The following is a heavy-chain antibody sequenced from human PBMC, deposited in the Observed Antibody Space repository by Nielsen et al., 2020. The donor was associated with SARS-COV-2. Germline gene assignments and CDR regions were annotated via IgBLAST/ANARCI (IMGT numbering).Heavy chain of an antibody. J-gene: IGHJ4*02. CDR1: GGSFSGYY. CDR3: ARDSYAYSYFDY. CDR2: INHSGST. D-gene: IGHD5-18*01. Sequence: SETLSLTCAVYGGSFSGYYWSWIRQPPGKGLEWIGEINHSGSTNYNPSLKSRVTISVDTSKNQFSLKLSSVTAADTAVYYCARDSYAYSYFDYWGQGTLVTVSS. V-gene: IGHV4-34*01.